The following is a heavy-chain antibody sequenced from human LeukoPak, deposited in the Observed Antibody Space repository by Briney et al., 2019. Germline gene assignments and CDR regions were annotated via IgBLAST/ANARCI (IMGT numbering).Heavy chain of an antibody. Sequence: GGSLRLSCTDSEFTFSSYAMHWVRQAPGKGLEWVAVTSFDESIKYYTDSVKGRFTISRDNSKNTLYLQMNSLRGEDTAVYFCARGGYSYGYIRADDAFDIWGQGTMVTVSA. D-gene: IGHD5-18*01. V-gene: IGHV3-30*04. CDR2: TSFDESIK. J-gene: IGHJ3*02. CDR3: ARGGYSYGYIRADDAFDI. CDR1: EFTFSSYA.